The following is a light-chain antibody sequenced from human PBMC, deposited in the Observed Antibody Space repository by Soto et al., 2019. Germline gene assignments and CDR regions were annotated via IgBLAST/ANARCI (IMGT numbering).Light chain of an antibody. CDR3: MQALQTPYT. V-gene: IGKV2-28*01. CDR1: QSLLSSSGYNY. Sequence: DIVMTQSPLSLPVTPGEPASISCRSSQSLLSSSGYNYLDWYLQKPGQSPQLLIYLGSNRASGVPDRFSGSGSGTDFTLKISRVEAGDVGVYYCMQALQTPYTFGQGTKPEIK. J-gene: IGKJ2*01. CDR2: LGS.